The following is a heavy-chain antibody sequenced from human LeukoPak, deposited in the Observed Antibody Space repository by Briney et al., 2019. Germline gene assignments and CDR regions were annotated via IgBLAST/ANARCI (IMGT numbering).Heavy chain of an antibody. D-gene: IGHD2/OR15-2a*01. J-gene: IGHJ4*02. CDR3: ARLIYATYYFDY. CDR2: INPNSGGT. CDR1: GYTFTRYY. Sequence: ASVKVSCKASGYTFTRYYMHWMRQAPGQGLEWMGCINPNSGGTNYAQKFQGRVTMTRDTSISTAYMELSRLRSDDTAVYYCARLIYATYYFDYWGQGTLVTVSS. V-gene: IGHV1-2*02.